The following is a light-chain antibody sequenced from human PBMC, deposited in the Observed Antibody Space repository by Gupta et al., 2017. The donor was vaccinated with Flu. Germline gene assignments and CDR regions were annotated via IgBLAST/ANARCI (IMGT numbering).Light chain of an antibody. Sequence: PSTLSASVGDRVSITCRASQSIGSWLAWFQKKPGKAPKPLIYKASSLESGVPSRFSGSGSGTEFSLTISSLQPDDFATYYCQQYYSDPWTFGQGTKVEIK. V-gene: IGKV1-5*03. CDR3: QQYYSDPWT. J-gene: IGKJ1*01. CDR2: KAS. CDR1: QSIGSW.